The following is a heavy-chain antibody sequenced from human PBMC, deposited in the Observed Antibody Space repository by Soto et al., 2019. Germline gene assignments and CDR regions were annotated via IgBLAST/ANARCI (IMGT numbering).Heavy chain of an antibody. Sequence: SETLSLTCTVSGGSISSGGYYWSWIRQHPGKGLEWIGYIYYSGNTYYNPSLKSRVTISVDTSKNQFSLKLSSVTAADTAVYYCARGVIEELYFDYWGQGTLVTVSS. CDR3: ARGVIEELYFDY. CDR2: IYYSGNT. CDR1: GGSISSGGYY. J-gene: IGHJ4*02. D-gene: IGHD3-22*01. V-gene: IGHV4-31*03.